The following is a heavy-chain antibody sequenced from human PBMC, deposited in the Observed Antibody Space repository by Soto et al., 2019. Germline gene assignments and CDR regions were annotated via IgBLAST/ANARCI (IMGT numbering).Heavy chain of an antibody. V-gene: IGHV4-4*07. J-gene: IGHJ6*02. D-gene: IGHD3-9*01. CDR2: IYTSGST. CDR3: ARDDILTGYYRGGYYYYGMDV. CDR1: GGSISSYY. Sequence: PSETLSLTCTVSGGSISSYYWSWIRQPAGKGLEWIGRIYTSGSTNYNPSLKSRVTMSVDTSKNQFSLKLSSVTAADTAVYYCARDDILTGYYRGGYYYYGMDVWGQGTTVTVS.